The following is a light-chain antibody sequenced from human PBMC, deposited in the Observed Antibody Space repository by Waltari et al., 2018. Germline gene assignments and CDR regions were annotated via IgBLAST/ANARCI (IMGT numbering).Light chain of an antibody. CDR2: KIS. CDR3: MQGTQFPYT. CDR1: QSLIQRDGNTD. V-gene: IGKV2-24*01. J-gene: IGKJ2*01. Sequence: DIVMTQSPLSSPVTLGQPASISCRSSQSLIQRDGNTDLTWLQQRPGQPPRLLLYKISNRFSGVPDRFSGSGAGTDFTLKISRVELEDVGIYYCMQGTQFPYTFGQGTKLEIK.